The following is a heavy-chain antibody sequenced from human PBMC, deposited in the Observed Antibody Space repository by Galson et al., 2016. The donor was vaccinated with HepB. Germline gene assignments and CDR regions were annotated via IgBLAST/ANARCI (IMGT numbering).Heavy chain of an antibody. CDR1: GCTFTSYD. CDR3: ARGRGTFGY. CDR2: MNSNSGNT. D-gene: IGHD3-10*01. J-gene: IGHJ4*02. V-gene: IGHV1-8*01. Sequence: VQVSCKASGCTFTSYDINWVRQATGQGLEWMGWMNSNSGNTVYAQKFQGRLTMTRNTSISTAYMELSSLTSEDTAIYFCARGRGTFGYWGQGSLVTVSS.